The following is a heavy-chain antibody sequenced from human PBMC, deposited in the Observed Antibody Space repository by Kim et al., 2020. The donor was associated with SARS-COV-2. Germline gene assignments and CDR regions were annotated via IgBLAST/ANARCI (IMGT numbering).Heavy chain of an antibody. V-gene: IGHV4-39*01. J-gene: IGHJ3*02. CDR2: IYYSGSA. CDR3: ARYFDYPNAFDI. Sequence: SETLSLTCSASGGSISSTSYYWGWMRQPPGKGLEWIGSIYYSGSANYNPSLKSRVSISVDTSKNQLSLKLSSVTAADTAVYYCARYFDYPNAFDIGGQGT. CDR1: GGSISSTSYY. D-gene: IGHD3-9*01.